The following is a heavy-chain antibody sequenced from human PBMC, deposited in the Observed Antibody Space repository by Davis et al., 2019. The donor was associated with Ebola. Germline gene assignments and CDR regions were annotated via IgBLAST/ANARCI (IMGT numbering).Heavy chain of an antibody. J-gene: IGHJ3*02. CDR3: TTPGGQDSGYDVFDI. Sequence: AASVKVSCKVSGYNFNAYGVTWVRQAPGQGLEWMGGIIPILGTTNYAQRFQGRVTVTRDTSTTTVYMDLSSLRSEDTALYYCTTPGGQDSGYDVFDIWAKGQWSPSLQ. CDR2: IIPILGTT. D-gene: IGHD5-12*01. V-gene: IGHV1-18*04. CDR1: GYNFNAYG.